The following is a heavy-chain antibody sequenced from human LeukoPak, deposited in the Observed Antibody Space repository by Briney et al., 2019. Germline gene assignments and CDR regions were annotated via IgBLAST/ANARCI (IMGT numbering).Heavy chain of an antibody. Sequence: GGSLRLSCTPSGLTFSSYAMSWVRQAPGQGLEWVPVISSGGSNTYYADSVKGRFIISRDNSKNTLYLQMNSLGAEDTAVYYCATGRGSGNFNWFDPWGQGTLVTVSS. D-gene: IGHD3-10*01. V-gene: IGHV3-23*01. CDR3: ATGRGSGNFNWFDP. CDR1: GLTFSSYA. CDR2: ISSGGSNT. J-gene: IGHJ5*02.